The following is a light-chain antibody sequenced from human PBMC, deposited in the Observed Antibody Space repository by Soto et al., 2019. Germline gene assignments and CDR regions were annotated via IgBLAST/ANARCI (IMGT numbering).Light chain of an antibody. Sequence: DIQMTQSPSTLSASVGDRVTITCRASESISSWLAWYQQKPGTAPKLLIYKASTLQTGVPSRFSGSGSGTEFTLTLSSLQPDDFATYYCQQYNDNWTFGQGTKVEIK. CDR1: ESISSW. CDR3: QQYNDNWT. V-gene: IGKV1-5*03. J-gene: IGKJ1*01. CDR2: KAS.